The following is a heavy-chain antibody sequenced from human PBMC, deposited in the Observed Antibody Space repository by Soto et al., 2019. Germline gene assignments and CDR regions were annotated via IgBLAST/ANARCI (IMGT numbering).Heavy chain of an antibody. Sequence: SETLSLTCTVSGGSIRDYYWGWILQSPGKGLEWIGYIYYTGTTKYNPSLKSRVTISVDSSKNQFSLKLDSVTAADTAVYYCATLGDYYQAFDSSGHGTLITVSS. CDR1: GGSIRDYY. V-gene: IGHV4-59*08. CDR2: IYYTGTT. J-gene: IGHJ4*01. CDR3: ATLGDYYQAFDS. D-gene: IGHD3-22*01.